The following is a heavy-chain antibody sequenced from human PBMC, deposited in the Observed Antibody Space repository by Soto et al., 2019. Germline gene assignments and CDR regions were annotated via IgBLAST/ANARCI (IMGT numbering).Heavy chain of an antibody. D-gene: IGHD1-26*01. CDR3: ARDRFLGIYYYYYGMDV. CDR2: ISSSSSTI. J-gene: IGHJ6*02. CDR1: GFTFSSYS. Sequence: GGSLRLSCAASGFTFSSYSMNWVRQAPGKGLEWVSYISSSSSTIYYADSVKGRFTISRDNAKNSLYLQMNSLRDEDTAVYYCARDRFLGIYYYYYGMDVWGQGTTVTVSS. V-gene: IGHV3-48*02.